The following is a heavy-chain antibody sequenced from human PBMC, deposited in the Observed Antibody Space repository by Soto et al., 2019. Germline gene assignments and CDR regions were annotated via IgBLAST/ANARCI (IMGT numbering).Heavy chain of an antibody. D-gene: IGHD3-22*01. J-gene: IGHJ6*02. CDR2: IYYSGST. CDR1: GGSISSGGYY. V-gene: IGHV4-31*03. CDR3: ARDRYYYDSSGYLPLYGMDV. Sequence: SETLSLTCTVSGGSISSGGYYWSWIRQHPGKGLEWIGYIYYSGSTYYNPSLRSRVTISVDTSKNQFSLKLSSVTAADTAVYYCARDRYYYDSSGYLPLYGMDVWGQGTTVTVSS.